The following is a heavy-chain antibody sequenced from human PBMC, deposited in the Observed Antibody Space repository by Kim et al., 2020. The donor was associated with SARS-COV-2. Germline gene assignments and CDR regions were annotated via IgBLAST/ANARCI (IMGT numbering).Heavy chain of an antibody. V-gene: IGHV3-23*01. Sequence: GGSLRLSCGASGFTVNNFAMSWVRQAPGKGLEWVSTDPGGGGRTFYADSVKGRFTISRDNSKNTVFLQMNSVRAEDTAVYYCAKAQPPSSGWYDFEYWGQGTLVTVSS. CDR3: AKAQPPSSGWYDFEY. D-gene: IGHD6-19*01. J-gene: IGHJ4*02. CDR2: DPGGGGRT. CDR1: GFTVNNFA.